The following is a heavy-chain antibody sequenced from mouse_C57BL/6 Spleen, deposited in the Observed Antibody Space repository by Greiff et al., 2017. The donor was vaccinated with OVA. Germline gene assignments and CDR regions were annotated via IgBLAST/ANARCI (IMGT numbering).Heavy chain of an antibody. CDR2: SRNKANDYTT. J-gene: IGHJ1*03. CDR1: GFTFSDFY. Sequence: EVNVVESGGGLVQSGRSLRLSCATSGFTFSDFYMEWVRQAPGKGLEWIAASRNKANDYTTEYSASVKGRFIVSRDTSQSILYLQMNALRAEDTAIYYCARDARGDYDGYWYFDVWGTGTTVTVSS. V-gene: IGHV7-1*01. CDR3: ARDARGDYDGYWYFDV. D-gene: IGHD2-4*01.